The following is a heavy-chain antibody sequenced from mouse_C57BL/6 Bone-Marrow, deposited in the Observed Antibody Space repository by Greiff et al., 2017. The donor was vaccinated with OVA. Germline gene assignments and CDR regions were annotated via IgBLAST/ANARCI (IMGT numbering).Heavy chain of an antibody. CDR2: IYPRSGNT. D-gene: IGHD1-1*01. Sequence: QVQLKESGAELARPGASVKLSCKASGYTFTSYGISWVKQGTGQGLEWIGEIYPRSGNTYYNEKFKGKATLTADKSSSTAYMELRSLTSEDSAVYLSAKGVVDPPLGYWGQGTTLTVSS. J-gene: IGHJ2*01. V-gene: IGHV1-81*01. CDR3: AKGVVDPPLGY. CDR1: GYTFTSYG.